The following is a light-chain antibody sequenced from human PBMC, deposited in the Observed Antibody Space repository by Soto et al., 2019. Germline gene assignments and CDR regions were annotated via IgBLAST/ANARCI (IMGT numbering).Light chain of an antibody. J-gene: IGKJ2*01. Sequence: ESVLTQSPGTLSLSPGESATLSCRASQSVSSSFFAWYQQKPGQHPRVLIYGASTRATGIPDRFSGSGSGTDFTLTISRLEPEDFAVYYCQQYRTPKYTFGQGTNLKIK. CDR1: QSVSSSF. CDR3: QQYRTPKYT. V-gene: IGKV3-20*01. CDR2: GAS.